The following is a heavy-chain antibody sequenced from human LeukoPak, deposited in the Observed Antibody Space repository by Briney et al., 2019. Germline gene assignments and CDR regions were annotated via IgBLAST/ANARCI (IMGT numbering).Heavy chain of an antibody. CDR1: GYRFTTYW. Sequence: KHGESLKISCKGSGYRFTTYWIGWVRQTPGKGLEWMGVVYPGDSDTKYSPSFQGQVTISADKSINTAFLQWSSLKASDTAMYYCATSYSRSSVYFYYGIDVWGQGTTITVSS. CDR3: ATSYSRSSVYFYYGIDV. CDR2: VYPGDSDT. D-gene: IGHD6-6*01. V-gene: IGHV5-51*01. J-gene: IGHJ6*02.